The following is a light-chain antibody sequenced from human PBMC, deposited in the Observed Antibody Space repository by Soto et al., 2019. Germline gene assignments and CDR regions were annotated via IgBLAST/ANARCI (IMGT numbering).Light chain of an antibody. CDR3: QQYNNWPFS. J-gene: IGKJ5*01. Sequence: EFVLTQSPGTLSLSPGERATLSCRASQSVSNNYLAWYQQKPGQAPRLLIYGASNRATGIPDRFSGSGSGTDFTLTISGLQSEDSAVYFCQQYNNWPFSFGQGTRLENK. V-gene: IGKV3-20*01. CDR2: GAS. CDR1: QSVSNNY.